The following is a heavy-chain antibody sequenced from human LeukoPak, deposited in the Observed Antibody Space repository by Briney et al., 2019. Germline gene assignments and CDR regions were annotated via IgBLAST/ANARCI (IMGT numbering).Heavy chain of an antibody. D-gene: IGHD3-22*01. CDR2: IIPIFGTA. J-gene: IGHJ4*02. CDR3: ARSVADSSGYYTGGYFDY. CDR1: GGTFSSYA. Sequence: GSSVKVSCKASGGTFSSYAISWVRQAPGQGLEWMGGIIPIFGTANYAQKFQGRVTITADESTSTAYMELSSLRSEDTAVYYCARSVADSSGYYTGGYFDYWGQGTLVTVSS. V-gene: IGHV1-69*01.